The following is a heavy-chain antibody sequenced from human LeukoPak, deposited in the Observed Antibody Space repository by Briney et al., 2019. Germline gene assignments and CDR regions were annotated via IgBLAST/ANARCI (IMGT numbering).Heavy chain of an antibody. CDR1: GFTFTTYV. CDR2: IQSDGNNE. D-gene: IGHD6-19*01. V-gene: IGHV3-30*02. J-gene: IGHJ4*02. CDR3: VADFDY. Sequence: PGGSLRLSCAASGFTFTTYVMHWVRQAPGKGLEWVALIQSDGNNEYYADSVKGRFTISRDNSKNTLYLQMNSLTTEDTAIYYCVADFDYWGQGTLVTVSS.